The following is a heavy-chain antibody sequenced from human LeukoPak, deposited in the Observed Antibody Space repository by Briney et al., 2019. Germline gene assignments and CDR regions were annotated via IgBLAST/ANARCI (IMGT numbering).Heavy chain of an antibody. J-gene: IGHJ4*02. D-gene: IGHD5-18*01. V-gene: IGHV1-69*05. CDR2: IIPIFGTA. CDR3: ARGRKQYSYGRTHYFDY. Sequence: SVKVSCKASGGTFSSYAISWVRQAPGQGLEWMGGIIPIFGTANYAQKFQGRVTITTDESTSTAYMELSSLRSEDTAVYYCARGRKQYSYGRTHYFDYWGQGTLVTVSS. CDR1: GGTFSSYA.